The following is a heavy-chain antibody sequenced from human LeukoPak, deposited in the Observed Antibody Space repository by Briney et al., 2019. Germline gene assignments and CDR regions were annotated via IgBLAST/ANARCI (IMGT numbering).Heavy chain of an antibody. CDR1: GASISSNSYY. J-gene: IGHJ4*02. V-gene: IGHV4-39*07. Sequence: KPSETLSLTCTVSGASISSNSYYWGWIRQPPGKGLEWIGSIYYSGSTYYNPSLKSRVTISVDTSKNQFSLKLSFVTAADTAVYYCARDRARIPAPYYFDYWGQGTLVTVSS. CDR3: ARDRARIPAPYYFDY. D-gene: IGHD6-13*01. CDR2: IYYSGST.